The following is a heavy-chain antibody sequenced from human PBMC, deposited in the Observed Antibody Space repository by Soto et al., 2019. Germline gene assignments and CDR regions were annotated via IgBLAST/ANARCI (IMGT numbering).Heavy chain of an antibody. Sequence: ETLSLTCSFSGGSFTGDYWSWIRQPAGKGLQWIGRVFGNGAGTPIYNSLLKSRARMSADPSKRQFSLTLTSVTAADTAVYYCARDLPPYGGRRSPPTGAFEDWGQGIMVTVSS. CDR2: VFGNGAGTP. J-gene: IGHJ4*02. V-gene: IGHV4-4*07. D-gene: IGHD2-15*01. CDR1: GGSFTGDY. CDR3: ARDLPPYGGRRSPPTGAFED.